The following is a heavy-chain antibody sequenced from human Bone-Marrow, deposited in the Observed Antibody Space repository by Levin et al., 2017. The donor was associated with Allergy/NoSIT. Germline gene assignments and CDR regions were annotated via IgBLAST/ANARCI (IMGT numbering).Heavy chain of an antibody. D-gene: IGHD1-7*01. CDR1: GLSLTNRGVN. V-gene: IGHV2-5*02. CDR3: AHSQSDKNYV. Sequence: SGPTLVKPTQTLTLTCTFSGLSLTNRGVNVAWIRQSPGKALEWLALIYWDDDLYYNPSLQSRLSITKDNSRNHVVLAMTNMDAVDTGTYYCAHSQSDKNYVWGQGTPVTVSS. J-gene: IGHJ4*02. CDR2: IYWDDDL.